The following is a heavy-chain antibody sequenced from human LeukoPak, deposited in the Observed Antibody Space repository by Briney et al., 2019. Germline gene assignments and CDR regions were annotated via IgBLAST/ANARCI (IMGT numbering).Heavy chain of an antibody. CDR1: GFTFSNAW. CDR2: IKSKTDGGTT. Sequence: GGSLRLSCAASGFTFSNAWMSWVRQAPGKGLEWVGRIKSKTDGGTTDYAAPVKGRFTISRDDSKNTLYLQMNSLKTEDTAVYYCTTDGENYVLGFDYWGQGTLVTVSS. D-gene: IGHD3-16*01. V-gene: IGHV3-15*01. CDR3: TTDGENYVLGFDY. J-gene: IGHJ4*02.